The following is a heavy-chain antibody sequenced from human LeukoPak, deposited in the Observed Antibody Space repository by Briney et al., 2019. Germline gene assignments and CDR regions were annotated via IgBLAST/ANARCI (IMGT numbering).Heavy chain of an antibody. CDR3: ARHIGWFTPHLYYYYYMDV. CDR2: IYYSGST. CDR1: GGSISSSSYY. J-gene: IGHJ6*03. D-gene: IGHD6-19*01. V-gene: IGHV4-39*01. Sequence: PSETLSLTCTVSGGSISSSSYYWGWIRQPPGKGLEWIGSIYYSGSTYYNPSLKSRVTISVDTSKNQFSLKLSSVTAADTAVYYCARHIGWFTPHLYYYYYMDVWGKGTTVTISS.